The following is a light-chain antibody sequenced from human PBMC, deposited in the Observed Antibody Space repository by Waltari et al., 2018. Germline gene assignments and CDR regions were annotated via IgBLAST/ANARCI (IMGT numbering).Light chain of an antibody. V-gene: IGKV3-15*01. Sequence: EIVMTQPPATLSVSPGERVTLACRASQGVSSSLAWYQQKPGQAPSLLIYGAATRDNGIPARFRGSGSGTEFTLTISSLQSEDIAIYYCQQYNNGLYTFGQGTKLEIK. CDR2: GAA. J-gene: IGKJ2*01. CDR3: QQYNNGLYT. CDR1: QGVSSS.